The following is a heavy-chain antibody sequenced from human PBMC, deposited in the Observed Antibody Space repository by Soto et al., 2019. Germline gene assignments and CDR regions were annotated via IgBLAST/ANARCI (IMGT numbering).Heavy chain of an antibody. CDR2: ISSNGGST. Sequence: GGSLRLSCSASGFTFSSYAMHWVRQAPGKGLEYVSAISSNGGSTYYADSVKGRFTISRDNSKNTLYLQMSSLRAEDTAVYYCVKDGLKTDIVVVPAAIGYYYGMDVWGQGTTVTVSS. CDR1: GFTFSSYA. V-gene: IGHV3-64D*08. J-gene: IGHJ6*02. CDR3: VKDGLKTDIVVVPAAIGYYYGMDV. D-gene: IGHD2-2*01.